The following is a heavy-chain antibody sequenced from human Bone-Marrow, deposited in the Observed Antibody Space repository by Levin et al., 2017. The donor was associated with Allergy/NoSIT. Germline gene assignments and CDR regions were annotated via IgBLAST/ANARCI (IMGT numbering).Heavy chain of an antibody. CDR2: ISPDGSNI. Sequence: PGGSLRLSCVASGFTLTHYWMNWVRQVPGEGLLWVSHISPDGSNIAYADSVKGRFTISRDNAKNTLFLQMNNLRVEDTAVYFCVRDGMASIPYDRWGPGGLGTVSS. CDR3: VRDGMASIPYDR. CDR1: GFTLTHYW. D-gene: IGHD3-16*01. V-gene: IGHV3-74*01. J-gene: IGHJ4*02.